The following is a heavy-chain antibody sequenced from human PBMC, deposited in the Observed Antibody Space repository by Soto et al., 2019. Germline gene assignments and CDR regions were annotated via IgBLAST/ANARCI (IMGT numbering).Heavy chain of an antibody. J-gene: IGHJ6*02. CDR2: IYYSGGA. CDR3: ASHSLYPTSTNYYYFYDMDV. D-gene: IGHD2-2*01. Sequence: SETLSLTCTVSGGSISTYYWSWFRQPPGKGLEWIGYIYYSGGAKYNPSLKSRVTISLDTSNSQFSLELSSVTAADTAVYYCASHSLYPTSTNYYYFYDMDVWGQGTTVTVSS. CDR1: GGSISTYY. V-gene: IGHV4-59*08.